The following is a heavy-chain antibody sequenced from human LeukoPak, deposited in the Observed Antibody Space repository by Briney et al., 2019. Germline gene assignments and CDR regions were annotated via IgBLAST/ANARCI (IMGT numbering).Heavy chain of an antibody. CDR2: IYSGGST. CDR1: GFTVSSNY. Sequence: RSGGSLRLSCAASGFTVSSNYMSWVRQAPGKGLEWVSVIYSGGSTYYADSVKGRFTISRDNSKNTLYLQMNSLRAEDTAVYYCARGYYDSSGFSTSGAFDIWGQGTMVTVSS. CDR3: ARGYYDSSGFSTSGAFDI. V-gene: IGHV3-53*01. D-gene: IGHD3-22*01. J-gene: IGHJ3*02.